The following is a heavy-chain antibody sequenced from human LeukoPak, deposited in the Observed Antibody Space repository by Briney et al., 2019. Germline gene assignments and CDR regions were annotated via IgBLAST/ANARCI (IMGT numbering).Heavy chain of an antibody. CDR1: GYGFTSYW. CDR2: IYPGDSDT. CDR3: ARHGLSIAAAGKVSSRVYYYYGMDV. J-gene: IGHJ6*02. V-gene: IGHV5-51*01. Sequence: GESLKISCKGSGYGFTSYWIGWVRQMPGKGLEWMGIIYPGDSDTRNSPPSQGQVTISADTSISPAYLQWSSLKASDTAMYYCARHGLSIAAAGKVSSRVYYYYGMDVWGQGTTVTVSS. D-gene: IGHD6-13*01.